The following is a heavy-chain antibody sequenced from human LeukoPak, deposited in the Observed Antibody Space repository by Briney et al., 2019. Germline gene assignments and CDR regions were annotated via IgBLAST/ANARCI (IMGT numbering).Heavy chain of an antibody. CDR3: ARPGYYDSSGYYPRDY. D-gene: IGHD3-22*01. CDR2: IYPGDSDT. V-gene: IGHV5-51*01. Sequence: GESLKISCKGSGYRFTSYWIAWVRQMPGKGLESMGIIYPGDSDTRYSPSFQGQVTISADKSISTAYLQWSSLKASDTAMYYCARPGYYDSSGYYPRDYWGQGTLVTVSS. J-gene: IGHJ4*02. CDR1: GYRFTSYW.